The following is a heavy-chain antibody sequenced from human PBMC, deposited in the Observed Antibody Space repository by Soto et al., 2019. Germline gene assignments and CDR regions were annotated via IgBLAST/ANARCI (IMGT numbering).Heavy chain of an antibody. J-gene: IGHJ3*02. CDR1: GFTFSSYS. CDR3: VRDRIYAFDM. CDR2: IRGVSDVI. Sequence: EVHLVESGGELVQPGGSLRLSCVASGFTFSSYSMNWVRQVPGKGLEWVSYIRGVSDVIYYADSVKGRFTISRDNAKNSLYLQMNSLRAEDTAVYYCVRDRIYAFDMWGQGTMVTVSS. V-gene: IGHV3-48*01. D-gene: IGHD3-10*01.